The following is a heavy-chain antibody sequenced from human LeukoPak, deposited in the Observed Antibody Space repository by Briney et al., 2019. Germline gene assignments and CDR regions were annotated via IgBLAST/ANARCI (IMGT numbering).Heavy chain of an antibody. D-gene: IGHD6-6*01. Sequence: ASVKVSCKASGYTFTSYAMHWVRQAPGQRLEWMGWINAGNGNTKYSQKFQGRVTITRDTSESTAYMELSSLRSEDTAVYYCARDSLAARPMDYWGQGTLVTVSS. CDR1: GYTFTSYA. V-gene: IGHV1-3*01. CDR3: ARDSLAARPMDY. J-gene: IGHJ4*02. CDR2: INAGNGNT.